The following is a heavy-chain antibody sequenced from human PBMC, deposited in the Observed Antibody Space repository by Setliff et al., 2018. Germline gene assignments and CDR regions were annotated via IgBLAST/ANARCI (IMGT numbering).Heavy chain of an antibody. J-gene: IGHJ4*02. D-gene: IGHD6-19*01. V-gene: IGHV1-8*01. Sequence: ASVKVSCKASGYRFNTHDINWVRQAPGQGLEWMGWMNPNSDDTGSAHKFQDRVTMTVNRAISTAYLELSGLTPDDTAVYFCARGRGFSGLESTVDFFEYWGPGTLVTVSS. CDR2: MNPNSDDT. CDR1: GYRFNTHD. CDR3: ARGRGFSGLESTVDFFEY.